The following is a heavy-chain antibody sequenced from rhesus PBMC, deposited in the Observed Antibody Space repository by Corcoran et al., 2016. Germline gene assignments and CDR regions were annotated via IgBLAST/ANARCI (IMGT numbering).Heavy chain of an antibody. CDR2: IPGRGVGP. CDR3: AGLFLYRFDV. J-gene: IGHJ5-1*01. V-gene: IGHV4-173*01. CDR1: GGSISSNY. Sequence: QLQLQESGPGLVKPSETLSLTCAVSGGSISSNYWSWIRQPPGKGLEWIGRIPGRGVGPDYNPSLKRRVTISTDASKNQLSLKLSSVTAADTAVYYCAGLFLYRFDVWGPGVLVTVSS.